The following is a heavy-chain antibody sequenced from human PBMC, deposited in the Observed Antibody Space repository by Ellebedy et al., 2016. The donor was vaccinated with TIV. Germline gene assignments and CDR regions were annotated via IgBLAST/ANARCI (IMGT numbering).Heavy chain of an antibody. CDR1: GYTFTSYG. V-gene: IGHV1-24*01. CDR2: FDPEDGET. CDR3: ATGKGNIRDAFDI. J-gene: IGHJ3*02. Sequence: ASVKVSXXASGYTFTSYGISWVRQAPGKGLEWMGGFDPEDGETIYAQKFQGRVTMTEDTSTDTAYMELSSLRSEDTAVYYCATGKGNIRDAFDIWGQGTMVTVSS.